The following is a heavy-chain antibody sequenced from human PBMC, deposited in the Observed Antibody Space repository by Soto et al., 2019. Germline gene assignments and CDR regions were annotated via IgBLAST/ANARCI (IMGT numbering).Heavy chain of an antibody. Sequence: ESGPTLVNPTQTLTLTCTFSGFSLSTSGMCVSWIRQPPGKALEWLALIDWDDDKYYSTSLKTRLTISKDTSKNQVVLTMTNMDPVDTATYYCARRAEHDYSNYYFDHWGQGTLVTVSS. D-gene: IGHD4-4*01. J-gene: IGHJ4*02. V-gene: IGHV2-70*01. CDR2: IDWDDDK. CDR1: GFSLSTSGMC. CDR3: ARRAEHDYSNYYFDH.